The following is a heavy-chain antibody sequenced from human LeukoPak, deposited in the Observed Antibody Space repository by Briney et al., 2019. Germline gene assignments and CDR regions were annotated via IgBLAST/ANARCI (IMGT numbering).Heavy chain of an antibody. Sequence: SETLSLTCTVSGDSISSSRHSWGWIRQPPGKGLEWIGSISYSGTTYYTPSLKTRVTMSVDTSENQFSLKLSSVTAAASTVFYCGRIYCTSTSCYGDSYYGRVVWGGGTTVSVSS. J-gene: IGHJ6*04. CDR1: GDSISSSRHS. CDR3: GRIYCTSTSCYGDSYYGRVV. V-gene: IGHV4-39*01. CDR2: ISYSGTT. D-gene: IGHD2-2*01.